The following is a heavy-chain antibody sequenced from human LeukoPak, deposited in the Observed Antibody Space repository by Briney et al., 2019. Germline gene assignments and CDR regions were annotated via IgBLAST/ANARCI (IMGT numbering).Heavy chain of an antibody. CDR1: GYTFTGYY. D-gene: IGHD3-3*01. V-gene: IGHV1-2*06. CDR2: INPNSGGT. Sequence: GASVKVSCKASGYTFTGYYMHWVRQAPGQGLEWMGRINPNSGGTNYAQKFQGRVTMTRDTSISTAYMELSRLRSDDTAVYYCARDGALDRYDFWSGSDSRYFDYWGQGALVTVSS. J-gene: IGHJ4*02. CDR3: ARDGALDRYDFWSGSDSRYFDY.